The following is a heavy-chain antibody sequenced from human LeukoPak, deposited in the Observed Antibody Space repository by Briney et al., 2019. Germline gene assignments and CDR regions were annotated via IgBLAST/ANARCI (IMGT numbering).Heavy chain of an antibody. CDR3: ARAGGPGGTIAVHDY. CDR2: IYYSGST. CDR1: GGSISSSSYY. J-gene: IGHJ4*02. V-gene: IGHV4-39*01. Sequence: KPSETLSLTCTVSGGSISSSSYYWGWIRQPPGKGLEWIGSIYYSGSTYYNPSLKSRVTISVDTSKNQFSLKLSSVTAADTAVYYCARAGGPGGTIAVHDYWGQGTLVTVSS. D-gene: IGHD6-19*01.